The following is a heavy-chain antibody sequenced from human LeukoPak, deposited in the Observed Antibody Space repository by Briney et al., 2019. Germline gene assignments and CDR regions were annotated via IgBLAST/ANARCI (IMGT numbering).Heavy chain of an antibody. CDR3: ATDYGSGSYCDS. J-gene: IGHJ4*02. CDR2: IAYDGSNK. D-gene: IGHD3-10*01. Sequence: PGGSLRLSCAASGFTFSDYGMHWVRQAPGKGLEWVAVIAYDGSNKYYGDSVKGRFTISRDNSKNTLYLQMNSLRAGDTAVYYCATDYGSGSYCDSWGQGTLVTVSS. CDR1: GFTFSDYG. V-gene: IGHV3-30*03.